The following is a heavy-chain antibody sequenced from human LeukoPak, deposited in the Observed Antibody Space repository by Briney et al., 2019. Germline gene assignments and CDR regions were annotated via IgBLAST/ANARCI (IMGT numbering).Heavy chain of an antibody. V-gene: IGHV4-39*07. J-gene: IGHJ6*02. Sequence: SETLSLTCTVSGGSISSTSYYWGWIRQPPGKGLEWIGEINHSGSTDYNPSLKSRVTMSLDTSKNQFSLKLSSVTASDTAVYYCARGRVVPAAMGRKKYYGMDVWGQGTTVTVSS. CDR1: GGSISSTSYY. D-gene: IGHD2-2*01. CDR2: INHSGST. CDR3: ARGRVVPAAMGRKKYYGMDV.